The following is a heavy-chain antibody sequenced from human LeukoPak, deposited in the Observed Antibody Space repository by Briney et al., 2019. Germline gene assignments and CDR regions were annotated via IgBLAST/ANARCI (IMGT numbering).Heavy chain of an antibody. J-gene: IGHJ1*01. V-gene: IGHV4-39*07. CDR2: IYYSGST. CDR3: ARVEVYDSSGYEYFQH. CDR1: GGSISSSSYY. D-gene: IGHD3-22*01. Sequence: PSETLSLTCTVSGGSISSSSYYWGWIRQPPGKGLEWIGSIYYSGSTYYNPSLKSRVTISVDTSKNQFSLKLSSVTAADTAVYYCARVEVYDSSGYEYFQHWGQGTLVTVSS.